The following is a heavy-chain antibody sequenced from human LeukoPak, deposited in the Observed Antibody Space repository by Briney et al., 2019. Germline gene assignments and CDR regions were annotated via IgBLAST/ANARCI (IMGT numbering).Heavy chain of an antibody. J-gene: IGHJ6*03. Sequence: ASVKVSCKASGGTFSSYAISWVRQAPGQGLEWMGGIIPILGTANYAQKFQGRVTITTDESTSTAYMELSSLRSEDTAVYYCARDGDVVVPAAIGHYYYMGVWGKGTTVTVSS. D-gene: IGHD2-2*01. CDR3: ARDGDVVVPAAIGHYYYMGV. CDR1: GGTFSSYA. CDR2: IIPILGTA. V-gene: IGHV1-69*05.